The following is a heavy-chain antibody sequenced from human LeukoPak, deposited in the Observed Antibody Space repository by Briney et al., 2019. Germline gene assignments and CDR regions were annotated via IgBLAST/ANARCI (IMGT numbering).Heavy chain of an antibody. CDR1: GGTFSSYA. J-gene: IGHJ6*03. Sequence: ASVKVACKASGGTFSSYATSWVRQAPEQWLEWMGGFIPIFGPANYAQKFQGRVTITADESTSTAYMELSSLRSEDTAVYYCARDPSAGTTRGPNFYYYYMDVWGKGTTVTVSS. V-gene: IGHV1-69*13. CDR2: FIPIFGPA. D-gene: IGHD1-7*01. CDR3: ARDPSAGTTRGPNFYYYYMDV.